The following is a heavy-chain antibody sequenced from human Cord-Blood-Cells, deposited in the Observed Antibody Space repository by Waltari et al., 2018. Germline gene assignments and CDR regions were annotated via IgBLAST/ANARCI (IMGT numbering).Heavy chain of an antibody. Sequence: VRQATGQGIEWMGWRNPNSGNTGYAQKFQGRVTMTRNTSISTAYMELSSLRSEDTAVYYCARGGITIFGVVIMVWFDPWGQGTLVTVSS. J-gene: IGHJ5*02. V-gene: IGHV1-8*01. CDR2: RNPNSGNT. D-gene: IGHD3-3*01. CDR3: ARGGITIFGVVIMVWFDP.